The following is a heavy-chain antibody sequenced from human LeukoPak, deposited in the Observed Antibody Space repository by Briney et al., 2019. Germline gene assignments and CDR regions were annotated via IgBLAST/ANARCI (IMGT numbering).Heavy chain of an antibody. D-gene: IGHD6-13*01. J-gene: IGHJ6*03. CDR1: GGTFSSYA. CDR3: ARDGQQLPPYYYYYYYMDV. V-gene: IGHV1-69*13. Sequence: SVKVSCKASGGTFSSYAISWVRQAPGQGLEWMGGIIPIFGTANYAQKFQRRVTITADESTSTAYMELSSLRSEDTAVYYCARDGQQLPPYYYYYYYMDVWGKGTTVTVSS. CDR2: IIPIFGTA.